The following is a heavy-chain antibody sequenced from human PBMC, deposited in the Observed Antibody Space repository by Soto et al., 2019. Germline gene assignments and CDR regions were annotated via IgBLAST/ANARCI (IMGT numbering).Heavy chain of an antibody. Sequence: GGSLRLSCATSGFTFSTFAMSWVRQAPGKGLEWVSTISGGGDGTYYADSVKGRFTISRDNSKNTMYLQMDSLRAEDTAVYYCAKDRPTTSSSKKDVWGKGTTVTVSS. V-gene: IGHV3-23*01. J-gene: IGHJ6*04. CDR1: GFTFSTFA. CDR3: AKDRPTTSSSKKDV. CDR2: ISGGGDGT. D-gene: IGHD6-6*01.